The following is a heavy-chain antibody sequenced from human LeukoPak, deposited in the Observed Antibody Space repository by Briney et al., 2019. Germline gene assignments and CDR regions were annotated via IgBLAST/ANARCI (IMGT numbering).Heavy chain of an antibody. V-gene: IGHV4-59*08. D-gene: IGHD3-22*01. Sequence: PSQTLSLTCTVSGGSISSYYWSWIRQPPGKGLEWIGYIYYSGSTNYNPSLKSRVTISVDTSKNQFSLKLSSVTAADTAVYYCARRSNYYDSSGTLVYWGQGTLVTVSS. CDR2: IYYSGST. CDR3: ARRSNYYDSSGTLVY. J-gene: IGHJ4*02. CDR1: GGSISSYY.